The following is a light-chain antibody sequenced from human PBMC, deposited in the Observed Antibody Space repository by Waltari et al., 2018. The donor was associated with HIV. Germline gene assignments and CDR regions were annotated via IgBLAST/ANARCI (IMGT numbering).Light chain of an antibody. V-gene: IGLV3-25*03. Sequence: SYELTQPPSVSVSPGQTARITCSGDVLPTQYASWYQQMPGQAPVLVIYKDRERHSGIPERFSASSSGTTVTLTISGVQAEDEADYYCQSAESTGIGVFGGGTKLTVL. CDR3: QSAESTGIGV. CDR2: KDR. J-gene: IGLJ3*02. CDR1: VLPTQY.